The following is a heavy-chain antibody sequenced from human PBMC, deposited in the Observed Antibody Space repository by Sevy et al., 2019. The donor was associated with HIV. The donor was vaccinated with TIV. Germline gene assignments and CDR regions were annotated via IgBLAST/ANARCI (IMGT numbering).Heavy chain of an antibody. CDR1: GGSFSGYY. D-gene: IGHD3-16*02. V-gene: IGHV4-34*01. J-gene: IGHJ4*02. Sequence: SETLSLSCAVYGGSFSGYYWSWIRQPPGKGLEWIGEINQSGSTNYNPSLKSRVTISVDTSKNQFSLKLSSVTAADTAVYYCARAPYYDYVWGSYRYQDYWGQGTLVTVSS. CDR2: INQSGST. CDR3: ARAPYYDYVWGSYRYQDY.